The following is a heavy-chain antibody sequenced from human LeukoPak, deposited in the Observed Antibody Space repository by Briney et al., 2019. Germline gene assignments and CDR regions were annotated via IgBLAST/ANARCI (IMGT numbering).Heavy chain of an antibody. J-gene: IGHJ3*02. Sequence: KTSETLSLTCAVYGGSFSGYYWSWIRQPLGKGLEWIGEINHSGSTNYNPSLKSRVTISVDTSKNQFSLKLSSVTAADTAVYYCASIGDPDYGGPEAFDIWGQGTMVTVSS. CDR2: INHSGST. V-gene: IGHV4-34*01. D-gene: IGHD4-23*01. CDR1: GGSFSGYY. CDR3: ASIGDPDYGGPEAFDI.